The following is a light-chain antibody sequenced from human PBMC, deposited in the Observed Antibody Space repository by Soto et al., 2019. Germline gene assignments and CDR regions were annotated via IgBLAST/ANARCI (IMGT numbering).Light chain of an antibody. Sequence: DIQMTQSKSSMSASFRDSVTINCRASQSISSYLDWYQQKPGKAHKLLIYAASSLQSGVPSRFSGSGSGTDFTFTITSLQPEDIATYYCQQYDYLPLTFGGGTKVDI. V-gene: IGKV1-33*01. CDR1: QSISSY. CDR2: AAS. J-gene: IGKJ4*01. CDR3: QQYDYLPLT.